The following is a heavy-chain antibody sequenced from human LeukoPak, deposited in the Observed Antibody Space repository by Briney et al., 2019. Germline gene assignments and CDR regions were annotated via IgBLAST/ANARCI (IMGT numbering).Heavy chain of an antibody. CDR2: IYYSGST. D-gene: IGHD5/OR15-5a*01. V-gene: IGHV4-59*08. J-gene: IGHJ3*02. CDR1: GGSISSYY. CDR3: AVNSTKHAFDI. Sequence: NSSETLSLTCTVSGGSISSYYWSWIRQPPGKGLEWTGSIYYSGSTNYNPSPKSRVTISVDTSKNQFSLKLSSVTAADTAVYYCAVNSTKHAFDIWGQGTLVTVSS.